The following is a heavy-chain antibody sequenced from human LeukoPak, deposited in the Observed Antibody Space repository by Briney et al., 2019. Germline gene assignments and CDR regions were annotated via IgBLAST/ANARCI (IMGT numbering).Heavy chain of an antibody. J-gene: IGHJ4*02. V-gene: IGHV3-21*01. Sequence: GGSLRLSCAASGFTFSSYSMNWVRQAPGKGLEWVSSISSGSSYIYYADSVKGRFTISRDNAKNSLYLQMNSLRVEDTAVYYCARAVAGKKLYYFDYWGQGTLVTVSS. D-gene: IGHD6-19*01. CDR2: ISSGSSYI. CDR3: ARAVAGKKLYYFDY. CDR1: GFTFSSYS.